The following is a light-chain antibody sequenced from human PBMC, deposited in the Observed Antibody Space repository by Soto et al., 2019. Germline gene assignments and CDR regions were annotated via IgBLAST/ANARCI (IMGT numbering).Light chain of an antibody. CDR3: QTWGTGSAIVV. V-gene: IGLV4-69*01. CDR1: SGHSNYA. CDR2: VNSGGSH. J-gene: IGLJ7*01. Sequence: QSVLTQSPSASASLGASVKLTCTLSSGHSNYAIAWHQQQPEKGPRYLMKVNSGGSHIKGDGIPDRFSGSSSGAERYLFISSHQSEEEADYYCQTWGTGSAIVVFGGGTQLTVL.